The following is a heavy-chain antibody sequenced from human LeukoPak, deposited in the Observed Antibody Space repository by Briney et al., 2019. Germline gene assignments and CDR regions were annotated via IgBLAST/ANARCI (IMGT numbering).Heavy chain of an antibody. CDR2: IYYSGST. CDR1: GGSISSYY. V-gene: IGHV4-59*01. J-gene: IGHJ4*02. CDR3: ARVFMGSSWHFDY. Sequence: SETLSLTCTVSGGSISSYYWSWIRQPPGKGLEWIGYIYYSGSTNYNPSLKSRVTISVDTSKNQFSLKLSSVTAADTAVYYCARVFMGSSWHFDYWGQGTLVTVSS. D-gene: IGHD6-13*01.